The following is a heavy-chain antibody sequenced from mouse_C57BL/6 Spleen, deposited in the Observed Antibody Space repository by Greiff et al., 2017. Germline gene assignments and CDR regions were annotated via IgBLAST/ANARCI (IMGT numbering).Heavy chain of an antibody. Sequence: VQLQQSGAELVKPGASVKLSCKASGYTFTSYWMQWVKQRPGQGLEWIGEIDPSDSYTNYNQKFKGKATLTVDTSSSTAYMQLSSLTSEDSAVYYCARARSNHWYFDVWGTGTTVTVSS. CDR3: ARARSNHWYFDV. CDR2: IDPSDSYT. V-gene: IGHV1-50*01. J-gene: IGHJ1*03. CDR1: GYTFTSYW. D-gene: IGHD2-5*01.